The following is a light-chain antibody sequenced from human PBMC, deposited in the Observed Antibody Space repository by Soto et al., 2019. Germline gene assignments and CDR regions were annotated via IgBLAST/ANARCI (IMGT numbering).Light chain of an antibody. CDR1: QSVGNN. J-gene: IGKJ1*01. CDR2: GAS. Sequence: EIVMTQSPGTLSVSPGERVTLSCRASQSVGNNLAWHQQKPGQAPRLLIYGASTRATGFPARFSGSGSGTEFTLTISSLQPDDFATYYCQHYNSYGTFGQGTKVDIK. CDR3: QHYNSYGT. V-gene: IGKV3-15*01.